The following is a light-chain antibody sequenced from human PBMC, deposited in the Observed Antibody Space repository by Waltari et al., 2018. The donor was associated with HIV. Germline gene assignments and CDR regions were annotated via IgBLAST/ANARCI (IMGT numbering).Light chain of an antibody. V-gene: IGLV2-14*03. Sequence: SALTQPASVSGSPGQSITLSCTGTSSAVGAYNYVSWYQLPPGKAPKLMIYDVRNRPSGVSDRFSGSKSANTASLTISGLQAEDEAHYYCSSYTSSSTVVFGGGTKLTVL. CDR1: SSAVGAYNY. CDR2: DVR. CDR3: SSYTSSSTVV. J-gene: IGLJ2*01.